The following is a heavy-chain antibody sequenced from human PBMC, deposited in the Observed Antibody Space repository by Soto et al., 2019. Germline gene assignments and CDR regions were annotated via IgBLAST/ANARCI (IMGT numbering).Heavy chain of an antibody. Sequence: PGGSLRLSCAASGFTFSSYSMNWVRQAPGKGLEWVSSISSSSSYIYYSDPMKGRFTISRDNAKNSLYLQMNSLRAEDTAVYYCARGVRRITMVRGPFDYWGQGTLVTVSS. J-gene: IGHJ4*02. CDR1: GFTFSSYS. V-gene: IGHV3-21*04. CDR2: ISSSSSYI. CDR3: ARGVRRITMVRGPFDY. D-gene: IGHD3-10*01.